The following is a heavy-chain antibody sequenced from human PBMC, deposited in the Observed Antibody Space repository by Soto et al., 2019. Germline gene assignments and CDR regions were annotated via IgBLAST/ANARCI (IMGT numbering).Heavy chain of an antibody. D-gene: IGHD6-13*01. CDR1: GFTFSSYA. V-gene: IGHV3-23*01. Sequence: GGSLRLSCAASGFTFSSYAMSWVRQAPGKGLEWVSAISGSGGSTYYADSVKGRFTISRDNSKNTLYLQMNSLRAEDMAVYYCAKGGSSSHDAFDIWGQGTMVTVSS. CDR3: AKGGSSSHDAFDI. J-gene: IGHJ3*02. CDR2: ISGSGGST.